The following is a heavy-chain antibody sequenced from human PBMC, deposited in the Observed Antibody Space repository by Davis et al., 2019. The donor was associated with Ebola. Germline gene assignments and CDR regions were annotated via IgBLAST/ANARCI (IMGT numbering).Heavy chain of an antibody. CDR2: IKQSGST. J-gene: IGHJ2*01. D-gene: IGHD2-8*01. CDR1: GGSLSDYE. CDR3: AGRRDARGYWYFDL. V-gene: IGHV4-34*01. Sequence: PSETLSLTCAFYGGSLSDYEWSWIRRPPGKGLEWIGEIKQSGSTNYNPSLKSRLTISIDTSKNLVSLKLTSVTAADTAAYYCAGRRDARGYWYFDLWGRGTLVTVSS.